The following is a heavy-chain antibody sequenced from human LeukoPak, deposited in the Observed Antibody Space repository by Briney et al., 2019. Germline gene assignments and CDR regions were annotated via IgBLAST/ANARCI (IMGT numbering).Heavy chain of an antibody. CDR3: ARGVRDILSGYYTDYYFYYMDV. CDR2: ISSSLDSNI. Sequence: PGGSLRLSCAASRFTFSSYSMNWVRQAPGKGLEWVSFISSSLDSNIYYADSVKGRFTISRDNAKNSLYLQMNSLRAEDTAVYYCARGVRDILSGYYTDYYFYYMDVWGKGTTVTVSS. CDR1: RFTFSSYS. V-gene: IGHV3-48*01. D-gene: IGHD3-9*01. J-gene: IGHJ6*03.